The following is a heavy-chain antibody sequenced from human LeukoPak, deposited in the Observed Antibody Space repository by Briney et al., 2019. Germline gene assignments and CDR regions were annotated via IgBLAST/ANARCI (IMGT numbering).Heavy chain of an antibody. D-gene: IGHD2-21*02. CDR3: ARDYDYCGGDCYSDY. J-gene: IGHJ4*02. V-gene: IGHV3-21*06. Sequence: VGSLRLSCVASGFIFSDYSMDWVRQAPGKGPGWVSSISSSSAYIFYSDSVKGRFTISRDNAQSSLYLQMNSLRAEDTAVYYCARDYDYCGGDCYSDYWGQGTLVTVSS. CDR1: GFIFSDYS. CDR2: ISSSSAYI.